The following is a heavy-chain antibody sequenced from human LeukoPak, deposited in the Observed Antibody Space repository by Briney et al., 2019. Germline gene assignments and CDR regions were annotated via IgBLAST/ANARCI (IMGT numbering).Heavy chain of an antibody. CDR3: ARAGGGDPRRFGELLAFDY. J-gene: IGHJ4*02. CDR2: MNPNSGNT. D-gene: IGHD3-10*01. Sequence: ASVKVSCKASGYTFSSYDINWVRQATGQGLEWMGWMNPNSGNTGYAQKFQGRVTITADESTSTAYMELSSLRSEDTAVYYCARAGGGDPRRFGELLAFDYWGQGTLVTVSS. CDR1: GYTFSSYD. V-gene: IGHV1-8*01.